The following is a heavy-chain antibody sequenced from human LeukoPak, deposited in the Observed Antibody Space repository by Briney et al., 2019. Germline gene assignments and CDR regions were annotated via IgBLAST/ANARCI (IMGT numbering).Heavy chain of an antibody. CDR1: GYTFTIYY. D-gene: IGHD6-6*01. CDR3: AREQLVGTYYFDY. Sequence: ASVKLSCKASGYTFTIYYMHWVRHTPGQGLEWMVLLSTSGGSTSYEQKFEGRVTMTRDTSTSTVYMELSSPRSDDTAVYYCAREQLVGTYYFDYWGQGTLVTVSS. CDR2: LSTSGGST. J-gene: IGHJ4*02. V-gene: IGHV1-46*01.